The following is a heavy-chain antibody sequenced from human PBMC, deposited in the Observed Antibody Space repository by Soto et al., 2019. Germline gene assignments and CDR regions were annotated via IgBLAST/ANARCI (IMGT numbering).Heavy chain of an antibody. Sequence: SGKVSCKASGYTFSDLFIPWVLQAPGQGLEWMGWINPNTGDTKFAQRFQGRVTMTGDTSISTAYMDLSRLTSDETAVYYCARDGLALKYSFDIWGQGTMVTVSS. J-gene: IGHJ3*02. CDR2: INPNTGDT. D-gene: IGHD3-16*01. CDR1: GYTFSDLF. V-gene: IGHV1-2*02. CDR3: ARDGLALKYSFDI.